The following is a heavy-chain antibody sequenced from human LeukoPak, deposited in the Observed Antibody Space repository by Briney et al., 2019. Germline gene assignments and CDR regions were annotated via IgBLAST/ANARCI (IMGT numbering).Heavy chain of an antibody. CDR3: AREYSSGRRDY. Sequence: SETLSLTCTVSGGSVSSSYWSWVRQPPGKGLEWIGYIYFSGHTNYNPSLQSRVTISVDTSKNQFSLKLRSVTAADTAVYYCAREYSSGRRDYWGQGTLLTVSS. CDR1: GGSVSSSY. CDR2: IYFSGHT. J-gene: IGHJ4*02. D-gene: IGHD6-19*01. V-gene: IGHV4-59*02.